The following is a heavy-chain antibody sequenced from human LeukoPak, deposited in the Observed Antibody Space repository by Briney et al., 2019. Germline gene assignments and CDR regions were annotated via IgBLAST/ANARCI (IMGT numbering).Heavy chain of an antibody. Sequence: QPGGSLRLSCAASGFTFSSYWMSWVRQAPGKGLEWVANIKQDGSEKYYVDSVKGRFTISRDNAKNSLYLQMNSLRAEDTAVYYCAKQYSSGWSDYYYGMDVWGQGTTVTVSS. CDR2: IKQDGSEK. V-gene: IGHV3-7*03. J-gene: IGHJ6*02. D-gene: IGHD6-19*01. CDR3: AKQYSSGWSDYYYGMDV. CDR1: GFTFSSYW.